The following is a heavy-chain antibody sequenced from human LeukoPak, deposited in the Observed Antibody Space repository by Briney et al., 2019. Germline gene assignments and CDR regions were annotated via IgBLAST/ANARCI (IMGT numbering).Heavy chain of an antibody. CDR2: LRGGGET. Sequence: GGSLRLSCAASGFTFSTYAMSWVRQGPARGLEWDSSLRGGGETFYADSVKGRFTLSRDESKNTVYLQMNNLRVDDTAVYFCAKANWVSSPDAVFWGQGTLVTVSS. V-gene: IGHV3-23*01. CDR1: GFTFSTYA. D-gene: IGHD3-16*01. J-gene: IGHJ4*02. CDR3: AKANWVSSPDAVF.